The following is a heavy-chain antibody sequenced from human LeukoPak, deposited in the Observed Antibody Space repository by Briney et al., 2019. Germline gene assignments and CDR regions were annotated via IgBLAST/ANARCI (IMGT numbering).Heavy chain of an antibody. Sequence: RGSLRLSCAASGFTFSTYGIHWVRQAPGKGPEWVAFIRYDGTNKWYADSVKGRFTISRDNSKNMLYLQMNSLRAEDTAVYHCAKDRDYGDYPSAYYYYMDVWGKGTTVTVSS. D-gene: IGHD4-17*01. V-gene: IGHV3-30*02. CDR1: GFTFSTYG. CDR3: AKDRDYGDYPSAYYYYMDV. J-gene: IGHJ6*03. CDR2: IRYDGTNK.